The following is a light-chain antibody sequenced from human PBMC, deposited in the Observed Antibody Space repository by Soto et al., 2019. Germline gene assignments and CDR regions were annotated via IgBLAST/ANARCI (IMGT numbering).Light chain of an antibody. V-gene: IGLV2-11*01. Sequence: QSALTQPRSVSGSPGQSVTISCTGTSSDVGNYNYVYWYQQHPGKAPRLMIFDVSRRPSGVPGRFSGSKSGNTASLTISGLQAEDDADYYCCSYAGSYIVIFGEGTKLTVL. CDR2: DVS. CDR3: CSYAGSYIVI. CDR1: SSDVGNYNY. J-gene: IGLJ2*01.